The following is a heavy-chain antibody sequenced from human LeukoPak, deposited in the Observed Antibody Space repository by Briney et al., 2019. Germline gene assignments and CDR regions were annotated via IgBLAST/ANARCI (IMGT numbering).Heavy chain of an antibody. CDR2: ISAYNGYA. J-gene: IGHJ4*02. V-gene: IGHV1-18*01. Sequence: ASVKVSCKASGYTFTSYGISWVRQAPGQGLEWMGWISAYNGYAKYAQNVQGRVTMTTDTSTSTAYMDLRSVRSDDTAVYYCARNDSSAYDYWGQGTLVTVST. D-gene: IGHD2-15*01. CDR1: GYTFTSYG. CDR3: ARNDSSAYDY.